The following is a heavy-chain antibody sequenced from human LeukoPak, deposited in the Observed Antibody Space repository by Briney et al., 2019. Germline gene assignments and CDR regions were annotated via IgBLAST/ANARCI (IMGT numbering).Heavy chain of an antibody. CDR3: MDV. Sequence: QPGGSLRLSCAASGFTFSTYYMSWVRQAPGTGLEWVANIKQDGSEKYYVDSVKGRFTISRDNAKNSLYLQMNSLRAEDTAVYSYMDVWGRGTTVTVSS. CDR2: IKQDGSEK. J-gene: IGHJ6*03. CDR1: GFTFSTYY. V-gene: IGHV3-7*01.